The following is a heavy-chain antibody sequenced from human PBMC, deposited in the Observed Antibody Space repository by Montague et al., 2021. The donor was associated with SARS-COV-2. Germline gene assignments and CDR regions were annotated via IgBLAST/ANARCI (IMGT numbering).Heavy chain of an antibody. CDR3: ARQKMGSVTIFGVVMHVRWFDP. V-gene: IGHV4-39*01. D-gene: IGHD3-3*01. Sequence: SETLSLTCTVSGGSISSSSYYWGWIRQPPGKGLEWIGNIYYSGSTYYNPSLKSRVTISVDTSKNQFSLKLSSVTAADTAVYCCARQKMGSVTIFGVVMHVRWFDPWGQGTLVTVSS. CDR2: IYYSGST. J-gene: IGHJ5*02. CDR1: GGSISSSSYY.